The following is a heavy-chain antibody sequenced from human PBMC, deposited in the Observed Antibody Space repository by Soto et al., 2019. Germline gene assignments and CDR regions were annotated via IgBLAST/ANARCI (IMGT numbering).Heavy chain of an antibody. CDR2: INHSGST. D-gene: IGHD6-19*01. V-gene: IGHV4-34*01. Sequence: SETLSLTCAVYGGSFSGYYWSWIRQPPGKGLEWIGEINHSGSTNYNPSLKSRVTISVDTSKNQFSLKLSSVTAADTAVYYCARGFASSYTPGYSSGWYRLNWFDPWGQGTLVTVSS. CDR1: GGSFSGYY. J-gene: IGHJ5*02. CDR3: ARGFASSYTPGYSSGWYRLNWFDP.